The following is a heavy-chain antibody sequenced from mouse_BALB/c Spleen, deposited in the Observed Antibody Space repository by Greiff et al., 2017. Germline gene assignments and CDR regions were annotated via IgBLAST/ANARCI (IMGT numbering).Heavy chain of an antibody. Sequence: EVQLVESGPGLVKPSQSLSLSCTATGYSITSDYAWYCIRQFPGNILEWMGYISYSGSTSYNPSFKSRISITRDTSKNQFFLQLNSVTTEDTATYYCATTAAWYFDDWGEGTTVTVSS. D-gene: IGHD1-2*01. J-gene: IGHJ1*01. CDR2: ISYSGST. V-gene: IGHV3-2*02. CDR1: GYSITSDYA. CDR3: ATTAAWYFDD.